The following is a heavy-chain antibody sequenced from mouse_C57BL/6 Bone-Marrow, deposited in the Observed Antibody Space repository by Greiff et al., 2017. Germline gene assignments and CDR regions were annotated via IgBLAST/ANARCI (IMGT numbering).Heavy chain of an antibody. J-gene: IGHJ1*03. CDR2: ISSGGSYT. V-gene: IGHV5-6*01. D-gene: IGHD2-1*01. CDR1: GFTFSSYG. CDR3: ARRGNYAYWYFDF. Sequence: EVQGVESGGDLVKPGGSLKLSCEASGFTFSSYGMSWVRQTPDKRLEWVATISSGGSYTYYPDSVKGRFTISRDNAKNTLYMQMSSLKSEDTAMYYCARRGNYAYWYFDFWGTGTTVTVSS.